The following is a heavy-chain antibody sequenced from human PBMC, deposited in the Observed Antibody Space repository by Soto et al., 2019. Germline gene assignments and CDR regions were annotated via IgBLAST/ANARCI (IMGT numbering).Heavy chain of an antibody. J-gene: IGHJ6*02. CDR3: AKALRGGSGWWVYYYYGMDV. CDR1: GFTFSSYA. CDR2: ISGSGGST. V-gene: IGHV3-23*01. Sequence: EVQLLESGGGLVQPGGSLRLSCAASGFTFSSYAMSWVRQAPGKGLEWVSAISGSGGSTYYADSVKGRFTISRDNSKNTLYLQMNSLRAEDTAVYYCAKALRGGSGWWVYYYYGMDVWGQGTTVTVSS. D-gene: IGHD6-19*01.